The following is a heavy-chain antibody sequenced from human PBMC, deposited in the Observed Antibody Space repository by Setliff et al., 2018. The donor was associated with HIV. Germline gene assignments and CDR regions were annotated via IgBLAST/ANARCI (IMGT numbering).Heavy chain of an antibody. CDR3: GVGPEKIYYYYGMDV. J-gene: IGHJ6*02. Sequence: ASVKVSCKASGGIFSRFAFSWVRQAPGQGLEWMGGIIPIFGTANYAQKFQGRVTITADESTSTAYMELSSLRSEDTAVYYCGVGPEKIYYYYGMDVWGQGTTVTVSS. CDR1: GGIFSRFA. CDR2: IIPIFGTA. D-gene: IGHD1-26*01. V-gene: IGHV1-69*13.